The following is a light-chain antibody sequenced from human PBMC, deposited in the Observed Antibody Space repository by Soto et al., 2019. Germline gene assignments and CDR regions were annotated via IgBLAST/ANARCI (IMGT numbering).Light chain of an antibody. CDR1: SSNIGNNF. CDR3: GSWDSSLTYV. J-gene: IGLJ1*01. Sequence: QSVLTQPPSVSAAPGQKVTISCSVSSSNIGNNFVTWYQQLPGTAPKLLIYDNNKRPSGIPDRFSGSQSGTSATLGITGLQTGDEAVYYCGSWDSSLTYVFGTGTKV. V-gene: IGLV1-51*01. CDR2: DNN.